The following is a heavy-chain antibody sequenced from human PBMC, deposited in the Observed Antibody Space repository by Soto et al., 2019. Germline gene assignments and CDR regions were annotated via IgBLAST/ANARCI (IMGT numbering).Heavy chain of an antibody. D-gene: IGHD5-18*01. CDR2: IIPIFGTA. CDR3: ARDLPSDSYGYRKFDY. J-gene: IGHJ4*02. Sequence: GASVKVSCKASGGTFSSYAISWVRQAPGQGLEWMGGIIPIFGTANYAQKFQGRVTITADESTSTAYMELSSLRSEDTAVYYCARDLPSDSYGYRKFDYWGQGTLVTVSS. V-gene: IGHV1-69*13. CDR1: GGTFSSYA.